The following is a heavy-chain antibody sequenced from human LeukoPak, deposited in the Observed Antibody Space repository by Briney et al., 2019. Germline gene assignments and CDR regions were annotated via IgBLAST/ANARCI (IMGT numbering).Heavy chain of an antibody. D-gene: IGHD3-3*01. CDR3: ARGLIRFLEWSRVDYYYMDV. Sequence: SETLTLTCAVYGGSFSGYYWSWIRQPPGKGLEWIGEINHSGSTNYNPSLKSRVTISVDTSKNQSSLKLSSVTAADTAVYYCARGLIRFLEWSRVDYYYMDVSGKGTPVTVSS. CDR1: GGSFSGYY. V-gene: IGHV4-34*01. J-gene: IGHJ6*03. CDR2: INHSGST.